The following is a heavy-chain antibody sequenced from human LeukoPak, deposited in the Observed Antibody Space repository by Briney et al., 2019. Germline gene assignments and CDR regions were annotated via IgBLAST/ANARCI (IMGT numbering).Heavy chain of an antibody. CDR3: ARAAMITFGGVIASYYYYMDV. Sequence: ASVKVSCKASGYTFTSYDINWVRQATGQGLEWMGWMNPNSGNTGYAQKFQGRVTTTRNTSISTAYMELSSLRSEDTAVYYCARAAMITFGGVIASYYYYMDVWGKGTTVTVSS. CDR2: MNPNSGNT. D-gene: IGHD3-16*02. CDR1: GYTFTSYD. V-gene: IGHV1-8*03. J-gene: IGHJ6*03.